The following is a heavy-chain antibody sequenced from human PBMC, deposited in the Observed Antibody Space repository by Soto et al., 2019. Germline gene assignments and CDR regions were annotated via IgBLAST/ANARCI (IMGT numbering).Heavy chain of an antibody. V-gene: IGHV1-69*13. D-gene: IGHD3-16*02. J-gene: IGHJ3*02. CDR3: ARDSIFIDSRAPKAFDI. CDR2: IIPIFGTA. Sequence: SVKVSCKASGGTFSSYAISWVRQAPGQGLESMGGIIPIFGTANYAQKFQGRVTITADESTSTAYMELSSLRSEDTAVYYCARDSIFIDSRAPKAFDIWGQGTMVTVSS. CDR1: GGTFSSYA.